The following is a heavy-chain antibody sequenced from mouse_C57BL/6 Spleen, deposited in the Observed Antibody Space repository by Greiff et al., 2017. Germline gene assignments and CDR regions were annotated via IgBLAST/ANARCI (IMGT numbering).Heavy chain of an antibody. V-gene: IGHV2-6*03. CDR3: ARAYYYGSSWAMDY. Sequence: VMLVASGPGLVAPSQSLSITCTVSGFSLTSYGVHWVRQPPGKGLEWLVVIWSDGSTTYNSALKSRLSISKDNSKSQVFLKMNSLQTDDTAMYXCARAYYYGSSWAMDYWGQGTSVTVSS. D-gene: IGHD1-1*01. CDR1: GFSLTSYG. J-gene: IGHJ4*01. CDR2: IWSDGST.